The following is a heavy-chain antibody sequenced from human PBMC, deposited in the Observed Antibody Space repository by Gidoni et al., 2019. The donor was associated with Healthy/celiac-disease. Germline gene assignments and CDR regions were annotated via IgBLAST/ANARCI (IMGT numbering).Heavy chain of an antibody. V-gene: IGHV3-30*18. D-gene: IGHD1-26*01. CDR3: AKPQGGHFDY. CDR2: ISYDGSNK. J-gene: IGHJ4*02. Sequence: QVQLVESGGGVVQPGRSLRLSCAASGFTFSSYGMHWVRQAPGKGLEWVAVISYDGSNKYYADSVKGRFTISRDNSKNTLYLQMNSLRAEDTAVYYCAKPQGGHFDYWGQGTLVTVSS. CDR1: GFTFSSYG.